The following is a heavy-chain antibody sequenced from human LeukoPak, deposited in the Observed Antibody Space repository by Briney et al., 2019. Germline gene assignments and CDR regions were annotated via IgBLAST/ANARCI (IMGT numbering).Heavy chain of an antibody. CDR3: ARVNRRWELPYMDV. V-gene: IGHV1-8*03. D-gene: IGHD1-26*01. J-gene: IGHJ6*03. CDR1: GYTFTSYD. CDR2: MNPNSGNT. Sequence: ASVKVSCKASGYTFTSYDINWVRQATGQGLEWMGWMNPNSGNTGYAQKFQGRVTITRNTSISTAYMELSSLRSEDTAVYYCARVNRRWELPYMDVWGKGTTVTVSS.